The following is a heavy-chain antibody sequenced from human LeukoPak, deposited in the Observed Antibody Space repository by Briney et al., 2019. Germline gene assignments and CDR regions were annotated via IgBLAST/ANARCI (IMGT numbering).Heavy chain of an antibody. CDR1: GGSISSYY. J-gene: IGHJ5*02. CDR3: ARVSVSGFHWFDP. Sequence: PSETLSLTCTVSGGSISSYYWSWIRQPPGKGLEWIAYIYYSESSNYNPSLKSRVTMSVDTSKNQFSLKLSSVTAADTAVYYCARVSVSGFHWFDPWGQGTLVTVSS. CDR2: IYYSESS. D-gene: IGHD6-19*01. V-gene: IGHV4-59*12.